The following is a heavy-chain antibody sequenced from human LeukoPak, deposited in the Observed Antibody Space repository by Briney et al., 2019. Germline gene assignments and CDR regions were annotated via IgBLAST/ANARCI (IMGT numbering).Heavy chain of an antibody. Sequence: PGGSLRLSCAASGFTFSNYAMSWVRQAQGKGLEWVANINLDGNGRFYVDSVKGRFTISRDNNKKSVYLQMNSLRAEDTAVYYCARDTDDFQGLDIWGQGTRVTVSS. CDR3: ARDTDDFQGLDI. CDR2: INLDGNGR. D-gene: IGHD3-3*01. J-gene: IGHJ3*02. CDR1: GFTFSNYA. V-gene: IGHV3-7*01.